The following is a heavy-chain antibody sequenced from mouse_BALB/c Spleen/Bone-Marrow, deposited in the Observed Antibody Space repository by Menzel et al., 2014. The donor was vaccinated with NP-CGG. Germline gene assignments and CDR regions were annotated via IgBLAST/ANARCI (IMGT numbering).Heavy chain of an antibody. CDR2: INPSTGYT. V-gene: IGHV1-7*01. J-gene: IGHJ2*01. CDR1: GYTFTTYW. Sequence: QVQLQQSGAELAKPGASMKMSCKASGYTFTTYWMHWVKQRPGQGLEWIGYINPSTGYTEYIQKFKDKATLTAGKSSSTAYMQLNSLTSEDSSVYYCVLITPVVSDYWGQGTTLTVSS. D-gene: IGHD1-1*01. CDR3: VLITPVVSDY.